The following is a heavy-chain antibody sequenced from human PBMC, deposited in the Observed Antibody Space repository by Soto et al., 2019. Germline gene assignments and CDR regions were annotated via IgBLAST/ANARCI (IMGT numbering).Heavy chain of an antibody. J-gene: IGHJ3*02. V-gene: IGHV4-4*02. CDR3: AVVLDSSSRAFDI. Sequence: SETLSLTCAVSSGSISSSNWWSWVRQPPGKGLEWIGEIYHSGSTNYNPSLKSRVTISVDKSKNQFSLKLSSVTAADTAVYYCAVVLDSSSRAFDIWGQGTMVTVSS. D-gene: IGHD6-6*01. CDR2: IYHSGST. CDR1: SGSISSSNW.